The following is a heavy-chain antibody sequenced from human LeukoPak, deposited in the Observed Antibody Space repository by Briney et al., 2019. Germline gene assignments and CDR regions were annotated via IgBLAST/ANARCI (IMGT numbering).Heavy chain of an antibody. V-gene: IGHV3-23*01. CDR2: ISGSGGST. Sequence: PGGSLRLSCAASGFTFSSYALSWVRQAPGKGLEWVSAISGSGGSTYYADSVKGRFTISRDNSKNTLYLQMNSLRAEDTAVYYCAKNRVRAHRWEFPSYAFDIWGQGTMVTVSS. D-gene: IGHD3-10*01. J-gene: IGHJ3*02. CDR1: GFTFSSYA. CDR3: AKNRVRAHRWEFPSYAFDI.